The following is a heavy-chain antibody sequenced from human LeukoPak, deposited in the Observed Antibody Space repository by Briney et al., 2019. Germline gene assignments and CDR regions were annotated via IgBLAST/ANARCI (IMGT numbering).Heavy chain of an antibody. Sequence: GGSLRLSCAASGFTFGNYAMSWVRQAPGKGLEWVSSITGSGASTTYYADSVKGRFTISRDNSKNTLYLQMNSLRAEDTAVYYCAELGITMIGGVWGKGTTVTISS. CDR1: GFTFGNYA. J-gene: IGHJ6*04. D-gene: IGHD3-10*02. CDR3: AELGITMIGGV. CDR2: ITGSGASTT. V-gene: IGHV3-23*01.